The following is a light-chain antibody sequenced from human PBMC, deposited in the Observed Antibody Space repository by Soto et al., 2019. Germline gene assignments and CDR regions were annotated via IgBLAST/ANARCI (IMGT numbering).Light chain of an antibody. J-gene: IGKJ2*01. CDR3: QPYKSYPYT. CDR2: KAS. Sequence: DSQMTQSPSTLSASVGDRVTITCRASQSISNWLAWYQQKPGKAPKLLIYKASTLESGVPSRFSGSGSGTDLTLTISSMQPDDFATYYCQPYKSYPYTFGQGSKMEIK. V-gene: IGKV1-5*03. CDR1: QSISNW.